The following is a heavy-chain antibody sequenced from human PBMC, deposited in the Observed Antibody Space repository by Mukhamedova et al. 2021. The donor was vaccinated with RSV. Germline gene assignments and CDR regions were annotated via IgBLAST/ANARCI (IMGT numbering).Heavy chain of an antibody. Sequence: GKGLEWMGIIYPGDSDTRYSPSFQGQVTISADKSISTAYLQWSSLKASDTAMYYCARNRYCSSTSCYYYGMDVWGQGTTVTVSS. V-gene: IGHV5-51*01. CDR2: IYPGDSDT. CDR3: ARNRYCSSTSCYYYGMDV. D-gene: IGHD2-2*01. J-gene: IGHJ6*02.